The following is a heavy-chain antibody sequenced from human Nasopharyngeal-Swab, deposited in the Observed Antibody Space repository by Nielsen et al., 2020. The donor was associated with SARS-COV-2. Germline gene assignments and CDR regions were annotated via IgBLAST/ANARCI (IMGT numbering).Heavy chain of an antibody. CDR2: ISGSGGST. CDR1: GFTFSSYA. J-gene: IGHJ6*02. V-gene: IGHV3-23*01. CDR3: AKPVALEWLLYSENYYYYGTDV. Sequence: GESLKISCAASGFTFSSYAMSWVRQAPGKGLEWVSAISGSGGSTYYADSVKGRFTISRDNSKNTLYLQMNSLRAEDTAVYYCAKPVALEWLLYSENYYYYGTDVWGQGTTVTVSS. D-gene: IGHD3-3*01.